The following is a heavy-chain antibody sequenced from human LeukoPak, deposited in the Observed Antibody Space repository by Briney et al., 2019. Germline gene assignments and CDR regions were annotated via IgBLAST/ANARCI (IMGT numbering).Heavy chain of an antibody. CDR2: IAYDGSYK. J-gene: IGHJ4*02. D-gene: IGHD3-10*01. CDR1: GFTFTSYG. V-gene: IGHV3-30*18. CDR3: TKGRASTGRHLECDY. Sequence: GGSLRLSCAASGFTFTSYGMHWVRQAPGKGLEWVSFIAYDGSYKLYADSVKGRFTISRDDSRNMLYLEVTGLRAEDTAVYYCTKGRASTGRHLECDYWGQGTLVSVSS.